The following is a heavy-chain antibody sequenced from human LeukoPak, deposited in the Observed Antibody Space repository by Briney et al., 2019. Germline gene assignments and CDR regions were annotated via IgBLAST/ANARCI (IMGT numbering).Heavy chain of an antibody. D-gene: IGHD2-15*01. CDR1: GFTFGDYY. CDR3: ARAPVTSCRGAFCYPFDI. Sequence: PGGSLRLSCAASGFTFGDYYMSWLRQAPGKGLEWVSATSSSDAGTYHAESVRGRFTISRDNSKNTLYLQMNSLRADDAAVYYCARAPVTSCRGAFCYPFDIWGQGTLVTVSS. J-gene: IGHJ4*02. CDR2: TSSSDAGT. V-gene: IGHV3-23*01.